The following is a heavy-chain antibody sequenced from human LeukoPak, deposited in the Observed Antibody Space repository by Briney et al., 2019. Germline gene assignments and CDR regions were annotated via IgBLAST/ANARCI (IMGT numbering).Heavy chain of an antibody. CDR2: INPSGGST. V-gene: IGHV1-46*01. J-gene: IGHJ4*02. CDR1: GYIFTSHY. D-gene: IGHD4-11*01. CDR3: ARQGTSRNFDYSHAGGGDY. Sequence: ASVKLSCKASGYIFTSHYMNWVRQAPGQGLEWMGIINPSGGSTSYAQKFHGRVTMTRDTSTSTVYMELSSLRSEDTAVYYCARQGTSRNFDYSHAGGGDYWGQGTLVTVSS.